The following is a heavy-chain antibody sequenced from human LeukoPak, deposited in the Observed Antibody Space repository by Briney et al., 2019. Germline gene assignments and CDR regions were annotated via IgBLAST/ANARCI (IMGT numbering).Heavy chain of an antibody. CDR2: ISSSSIDI. Sequence: KSGGSLRLSCAASGFTFSSYSMNWVRQAPGKGLEWVSSISSSSIDIYYADSVKGRFTISRDNAKNTLYLQMNSLRAEDTAVYYCARDVPDYWGQGTLVTVSA. J-gene: IGHJ4*02. CDR3: ARDVPDY. V-gene: IGHV3-21*01. CDR1: GFTFSSYS.